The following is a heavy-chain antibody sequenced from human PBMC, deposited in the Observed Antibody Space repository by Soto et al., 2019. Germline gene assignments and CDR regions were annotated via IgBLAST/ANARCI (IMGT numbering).Heavy chain of an antibody. Sequence: GGSLRLSCAASGFTFSNAWMNWVRQAPGKGLEWVGRIKSKTDGGTTDYAAPVKGRFTISRDDSKNTLYLQMNSLKTEDTAVYYCTTGLRFLEWLLNPHYYYGMDVWGQGTTVTVSS. V-gene: IGHV3-15*07. CDR3: TTGLRFLEWLLNPHYYYGMDV. CDR2: IKSKTDGGTT. CDR1: GFTFSNAW. D-gene: IGHD3-3*01. J-gene: IGHJ6*02.